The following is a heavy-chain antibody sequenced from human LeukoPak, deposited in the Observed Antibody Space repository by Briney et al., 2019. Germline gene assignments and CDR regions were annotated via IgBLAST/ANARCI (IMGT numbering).Heavy chain of an antibody. CDR2: ISGSGGST. V-gene: IGHV3-23*01. Sequence: ETLSLTCAVYGGSFSGYYWSWIRQPPGKGLEWVSAISGSGGSTYYADSVKGRFTISRNNSKNTLYLQMNSLRAEDTAVYYCAKLSSSWSFDYWGQGTLVTVSS. CDR3: AKLSSSWSFDY. D-gene: IGHD6-13*01. CDR1: GGSFSGYY. J-gene: IGHJ4*02.